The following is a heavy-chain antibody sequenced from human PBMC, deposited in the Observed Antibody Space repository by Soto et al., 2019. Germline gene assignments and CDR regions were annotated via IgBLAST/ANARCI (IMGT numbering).Heavy chain of an antibody. D-gene: IGHD2-21*02. CDR3: ARGWKVVATPARDDWFDP. J-gene: IGHJ5*02. CDR1: GYSFIDYY. V-gene: IGHV1-2*04. Sequence: QVQLVQSGAEVRRPGASVRVSCKASGYSFIDYYINWVRQAPGQGLEWMGWINPKDGATKSAQKFQDWVTMTSDTSHTTAYLDLRSDDTAVYYCARGWKVVATPARDDWFDPWGQGTLVTVSS. CDR2: INPKDGAT.